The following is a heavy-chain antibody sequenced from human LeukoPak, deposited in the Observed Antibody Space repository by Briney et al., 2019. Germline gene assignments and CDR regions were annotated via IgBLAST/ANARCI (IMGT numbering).Heavy chain of an antibody. V-gene: IGHV4-61*02. J-gene: IGHJ4*02. CDR3: ARDPSWEYYDSSGYYYV. Sequence: PSQTLSLTCTVSGGSLSSGSYYWSWIRQPAGTGLEWIGRIYTSGSTNYNPSLKSRVTISVDTSKNQFSLKLSSVTAADTAVYYCARDPSWEYYDSSGYYYVWGQGTLVTVSS. CDR1: GGSLSSGSYY. D-gene: IGHD3-22*01. CDR2: IYTSGST.